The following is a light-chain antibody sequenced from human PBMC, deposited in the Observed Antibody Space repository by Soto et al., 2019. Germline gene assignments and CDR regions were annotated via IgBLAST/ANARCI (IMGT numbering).Light chain of an antibody. Sequence: DIVMTQSPLSLPVTPGEPASISCRSSESLLHSNGYKYLDWYLQKPGQSPQLLIFLGSNRASGVPDRFSGSGSGTDFTLNISRVEAEDVAVYYCMQALQTPWTFGQGTKVDIK. CDR3: MQALQTPWT. J-gene: IGKJ1*01. V-gene: IGKV2-28*01. CDR2: LGS. CDR1: ESLLHSNGYKY.